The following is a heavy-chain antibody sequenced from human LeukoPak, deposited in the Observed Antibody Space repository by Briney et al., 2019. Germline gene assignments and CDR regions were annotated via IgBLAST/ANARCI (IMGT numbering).Heavy chain of an antibody. J-gene: IGHJ4*02. V-gene: IGHV4-61*01. Sequence: SETLSLTCTVSGGSVSSGSYYWSWIRQPPGKGLEWIGYIYYSGSTNYNPSLKSRVIISADTSKNQFSLKLSSVTAADTAVYYCARDRLQFGFDFWGQGTLVTVSS. CDR2: IYYSGST. CDR1: GGSVSSGSYY. D-gene: IGHD5-24*01. CDR3: ARDRLQFGFDF.